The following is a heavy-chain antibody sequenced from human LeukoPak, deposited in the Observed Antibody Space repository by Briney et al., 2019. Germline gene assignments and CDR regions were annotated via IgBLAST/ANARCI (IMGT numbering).Heavy chain of an antibody. CDR3: ARVRFGENWFDP. V-gene: IGHV4-59*01. CDR1: GASIRSYY. J-gene: IGHJ5*02. Sequence: SETLSLTCTVSGASIRSYYWSWIRQPPGRGLEWIGYMYNSGSTYYNPSLKSRVTISGDTSKNQFSLKLTSVTAADTAVYYCARVRFGENWFDPWGQGTLVTVSS. CDR2: MYNSGST. D-gene: IGHD3-10*01.